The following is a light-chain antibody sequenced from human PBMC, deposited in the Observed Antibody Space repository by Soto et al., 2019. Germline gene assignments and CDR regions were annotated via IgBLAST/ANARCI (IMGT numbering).Light chain of an antibody. CDR1: QSVGSY. V-gene: IGKV3-15*01. Sequence: IVLTQSPATLSLSPGEIATLSCMASQSVGSYLAWYQQKPGQAPRLLVYGASTRATGIPARISGSGSGTEFTLTISSLQSEDFAFYYCLQYNKWPPWTFGQGTKVDIK. J-gene: IGKJ1*01. CDR3: LQYNKWPPWT. CDR2: GAS.